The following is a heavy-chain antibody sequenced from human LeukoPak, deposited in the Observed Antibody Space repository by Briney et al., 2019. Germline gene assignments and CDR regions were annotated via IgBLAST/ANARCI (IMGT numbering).Heavy chain of an antibody. CDR1: GGSISSYY. CDR3: ATGSGSYSHRFGY. CDR2: IYNSGST. Sequence: PSQTLSLTCTVSGGSISSYYWTWIGQPPGKGLEWIWYIYNSGSTNYNPSFKSRVTISVDTSKNQFSLKLSSVTAADTAVYYCATGSGSYSHRFGYWGQGTLVTVSS. J-gene: IGHJ4*02. D-gene: IGHD1-26*01. V-gene: IGHV4-59*01.